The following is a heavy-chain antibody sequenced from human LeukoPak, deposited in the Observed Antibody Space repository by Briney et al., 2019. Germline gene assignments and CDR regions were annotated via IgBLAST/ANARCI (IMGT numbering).Heavy chain of an antibody. CDR1: GGSFSGYY. D-gene: IGHD1-26*01. J-gene: IGHJ4*02. CDR3: ARESGSYSTGIDY. CDR2: INHSGST. V-gene: IGHV4-34*01. Sequence: SETLSLTCAVYGGSFSGYYWSWIRQPPGKGLEWIGEINHSGSTNYDPSLKSRVTISVDTSKNQFSLKLSSVTAADTAVYYCARESGSYSTGIDYWGQGTLVTVSS.